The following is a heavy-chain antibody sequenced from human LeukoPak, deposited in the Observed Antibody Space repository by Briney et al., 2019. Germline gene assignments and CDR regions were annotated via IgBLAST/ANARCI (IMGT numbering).Heavy chain of an antibody. Sequence: GGSLRLACAASGFTVSRNYMSWVRQAPGKGLEWVSVIYSGGSTYYADSVRGRFTISGDNAKNTLYLQMNSLRADDTAVYYCARSVRGGAFDIWGQGTMVTVSS. CDR2: IYSGGST. J-gene: IGHJ3*02. CDR1: GFTVSRNY. D-gene: IGHD3-16*01. V-gene: IGHV3-66*01. CDR3: ARSVRGGAFDI.